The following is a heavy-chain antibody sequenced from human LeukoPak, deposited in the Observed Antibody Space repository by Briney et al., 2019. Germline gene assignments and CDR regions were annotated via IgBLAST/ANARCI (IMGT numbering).Heavy chain of an antibody. Sequence: SETLSLTCTVSGGSIHSYWSWIRQPAGKGLEWIGRISGSGTITYNPALQSRLTISIDTSKNQFSLKLMSVTAADTAVYYCARDCSSSGYYYRNWFDPWGQGTLVTVSS. J-gene: IGHJ5*02. V-gene: IGHV4-4*07. CDR3: ARDCSSSGYYYRNWFDP. CDR2: ISGSGTI. D-gene: IGHD3-22*01. CDR1: GGSIHSY.